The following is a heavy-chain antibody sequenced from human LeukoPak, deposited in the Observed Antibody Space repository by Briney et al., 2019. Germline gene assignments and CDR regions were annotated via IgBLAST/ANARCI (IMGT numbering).Heavy chain of an antibody. D-gene: IGHD2-15*01. Sequence: SGGSLRLSCVASGFSFSHYDMNWVRLAPGKGLEWVSYIHSGGNTIYYADSVKGRFTISRDNAKNSLYLQTNSLRAEDTAVYYCARTPSYCSGGSCYSGYWGQGTLVTVSS. CDR3: ARTPSYCSGGSCYSGY. J-gene: IGHJ4*02. CDR1: GFSFSHYD. V-gene: IGHV3-48*03. CDR2: IHSGGNTI.